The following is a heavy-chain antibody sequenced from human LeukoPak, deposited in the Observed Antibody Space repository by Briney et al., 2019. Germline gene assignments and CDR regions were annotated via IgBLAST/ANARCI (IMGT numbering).Heavy chain of an antibody. Sequence: ASVKVSCKASGCTFTGYYMHWVRQAPGQGLEWMGWINPNSGGTNYAQKFQGRVTMTRDTSISTAYMELSRLRSDDTAVYYCARDQRGYNSSWPIDYWGQGTLVTVSS. CDR2: INPNSGGT. CDR3: ARDQRGYNSSWPIDY. D-gene: IGHD6-13*01. J-gene: IGHJ4*02. CDR1: GCTFTGYY. V-gene: IGHV1-2*02.